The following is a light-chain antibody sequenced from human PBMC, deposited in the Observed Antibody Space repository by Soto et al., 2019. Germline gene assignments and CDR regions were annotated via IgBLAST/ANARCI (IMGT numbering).Light chain of an antibody. CDR3: QQRET. V-gene: IGKV1-39*01. CDR1: QAIHSY. J-gene: IGKJ3*01. Sequence: DIKMNHSPSSLSASVCDRVAITCRASQAIHSYLNWYQQKPGKAPNLLIFATSTLQSGVPSRFSGSGSGTDFTLTISSLQPEDFATYYCQQRETFGPGTKVDIK. CDR2: ATS.